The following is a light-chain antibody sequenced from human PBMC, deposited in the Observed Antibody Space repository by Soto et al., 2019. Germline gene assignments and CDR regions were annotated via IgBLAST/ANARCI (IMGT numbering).Light chain of an antibody. CDR3: QQLHGYPIT. CDR2: GAS. Sequence: EVVLTQSPGTLSLSPGERATVSCRAIQSIGSSYLAWYQQKPGQAPRLLIYGASSRATGIPDRFSGGGSGTEFTLTISSLQPEDFATYYCQQLHGYPITFGQGTRLEIK. V-gene: IGKV3-20*01. J-gene: IGKJ5*01. CDR1: QSIGSSY.